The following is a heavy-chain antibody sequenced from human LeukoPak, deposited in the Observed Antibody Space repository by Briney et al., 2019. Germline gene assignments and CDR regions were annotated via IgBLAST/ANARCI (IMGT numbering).Heavy chain of an antibody. CDR1: GGSVNSGRYY. V-gene: IGHV4-61*01. Sequence: SESLCLTCTVPGGSVNSGRYYWNWIRQPPGKGLEWMGYIYYSGSTNYNPSLHSRVTISVDPSKNQFSLPLSSVTAADTAVYYCARAAYSGSYHSDYWGQGTLVTVSS. D-gene: IGHD1-26*01. J-gene: IGHJ4*02. CDR3: ARAAYSGSYHSDY. CDR2: IYYSGST.